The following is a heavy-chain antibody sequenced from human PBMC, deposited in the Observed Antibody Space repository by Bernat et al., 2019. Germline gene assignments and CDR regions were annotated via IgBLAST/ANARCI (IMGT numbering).Heavy chain of an antibody. CDR3: AKIRDGSGYYPAAFDI. CDR2: ISWDSGST. J-gene: IGHJ3*02. CDR1: GFTFDDYA. D-gene: IGHD3-22*01. Sequence: EVQLVESGGGLVQSGGSLRLSCAASGFTFDDYAMHWVRQAPGQGLEWVSGISWDSGSTGYADSVKGRFTISRDNAKNSLSLQMNSLRAEDTALYYCAKIRDGSGYYPAAFDIWGQGTMVTVSS. V-gene: IGHV3-9*01.